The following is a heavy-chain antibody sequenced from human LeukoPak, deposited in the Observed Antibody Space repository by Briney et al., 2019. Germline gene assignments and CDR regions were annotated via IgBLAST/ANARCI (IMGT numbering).Heavy chain of an antibody. Sequence: VASVKVSCKASGYTFTGYYMHWVRQAPGQGLEWVGWINPKSGGTDYAQRLQGRVTMTTDTFIATAYMELRRLTSDDTAVYFCARGTIGSYSSVHDWGQGTLVTVSS. CDR1: GYTFTGYY. J-gene: IGHJ1*01. CDR3: ARGTIGSYSSVHD. D-gene: IGHD1-26*01. CDR2: INPKSGGT. V-gene: IGHV1-2*02.